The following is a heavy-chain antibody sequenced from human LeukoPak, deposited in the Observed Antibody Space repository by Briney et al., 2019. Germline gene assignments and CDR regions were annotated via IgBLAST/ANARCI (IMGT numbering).Heavy chain of an antibody. D-gene: IGHD3-22*01. J-gene: IGHJ4*02. CDR3: AREVTESSASYKYFFDH. CDR2: LYTRGST. CDR1: GGFISGGSYY. V-gene: IGHV4-61*02. Sequence: KPSETLSLTCTASGGFISGGSYYWRWIRQPAGKGLEWIGRLYTRGSTTYSPSLKSRVTISLDTSKSQFSLELKSVTAADTAVYFCAREVTESSASYKYFFDHWGQGTLVTVSS.